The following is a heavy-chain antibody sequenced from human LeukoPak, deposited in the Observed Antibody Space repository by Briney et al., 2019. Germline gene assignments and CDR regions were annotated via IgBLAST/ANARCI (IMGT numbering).Heavy chain of an antibody. CDR2: INHSGST. CDR1: GGSFSGYY. V-gene: IGHV4-34*01. Sequence: SETLSLTCAVYGGSFSGYYWSWIRQPPGKGLEWIGEINHSGSTNYNPSLKSRVNISVDKSKRQFSLKLSAVAAADTAVYYCARTGTLRTSYYVMDVWGQGPTVTVSS. D-gene: IGHD1/OR15-1a*01. CDR3: ARTGTLRTSYYVMDV. J-gene: IGHJ6*02.